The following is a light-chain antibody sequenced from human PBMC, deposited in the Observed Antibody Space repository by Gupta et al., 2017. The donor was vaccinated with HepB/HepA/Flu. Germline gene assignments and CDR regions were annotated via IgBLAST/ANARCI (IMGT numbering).Light chain of an antibody. CDR1: SGPVPTSHS. V-gene: IGLV8-61*01. Sequence: TVFDQEPSFSVSPGRAVTLTCGLTSGPVPTSHSPSWYQQTPGQTPRTLIYSTNMRSSGVPDRFSGSIIGNKAALTITGAKADEESEYHCCRDWGRGISVFGGGTKLTVL. J-gene: IGLJ3*02. CDR3: CRDWGRGISV. CDR2: STN.